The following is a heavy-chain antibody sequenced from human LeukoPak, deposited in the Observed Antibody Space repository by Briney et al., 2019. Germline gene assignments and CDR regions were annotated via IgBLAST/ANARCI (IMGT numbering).Heavy chain of an antibody. D-gene: IGHD3-3*01. CDR1: GFTFSTYA. J-gene: IGHJ5*02. CDR3: AKDPTRGRFLEWTNWFDP. V-gene: IGHV3-23*01. Sequence: GGSLRLSCVGSGFTFSTYAMTWVRQAPGKGLEWVSSISGSGGTTYYADSVKGRFTISRDNPKNTLHLQMNSLRAEDTTVYYCAKDPTRGRFLEWTNWFDPWGQGTLVTVSS. CDR2: ISGSGGTT.